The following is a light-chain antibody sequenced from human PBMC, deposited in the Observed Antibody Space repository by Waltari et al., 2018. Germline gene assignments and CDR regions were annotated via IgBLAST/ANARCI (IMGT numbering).Light chain of an antibody. CDR1: ESVGTD. J-gene: IGKJ2*01. CDR2: YAN. CDR3: QQSRQWPRRT. V-gene: IGKV3D-15*01. Sequence: DIVMTQSPVTMSVSPGEGVTLSCTASESVGTDVAWYRHNPGQPPRLLIYYANARATGVPARISGSGSGTDFTFTISSLEPEDFAFYYCQQSRQWPRRTFGQGTKLEI.